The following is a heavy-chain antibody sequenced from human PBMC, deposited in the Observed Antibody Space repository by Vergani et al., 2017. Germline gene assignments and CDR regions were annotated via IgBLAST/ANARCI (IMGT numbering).Heavy chain of an antibody. CDR3: ARVVDGGDCFLDY. CDR1: GGSFSGYY. CDR2: IYTSGST. Sequence: QVQLQQWGAGLLKPSETLSLTCAVYGGSFSGYYWSWIRQPAGKGLEWIGRIYTSGSTNYNPSLKSRVTISVDTSKNQFSLKLSSVTAADTAVYYCARVVDGGDCFLDYWGQGTLVTVSS. J-gene: IGHJ4*02. D-gene: IGHD2-21*02. V-gene: IGHV4-59*10.